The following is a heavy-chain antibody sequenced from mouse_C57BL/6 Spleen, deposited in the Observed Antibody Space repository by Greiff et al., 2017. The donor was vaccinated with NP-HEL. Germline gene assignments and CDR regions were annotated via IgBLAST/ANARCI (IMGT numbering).Heavy chain of an antibody. CDR3: ARYYYGSSPGYFDY. D-gene: IGHD1-1*01. CDR1: GYTFTSYW. J-gene: IGHJ2*01. V-gene: IGHV1-52*01. CDR2: IDPSDSET. Sequence: QVQLQQPGAELVRPGSSVKLSCKASGYTFTSYWMHWVKQRPIQGLEWIGNIDPSDSETHYNQKFKDKATLTVDKSSSTAYMQLSSLTSEDSAVYYCARYYYGSSPGYFDYWGQGTTLTVSS.